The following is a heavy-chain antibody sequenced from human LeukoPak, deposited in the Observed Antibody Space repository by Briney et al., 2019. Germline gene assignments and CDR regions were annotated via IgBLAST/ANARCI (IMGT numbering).Heavy chain of an antibody. V-gene: IGHV4-34*01. CDR1: GGSFSGYY. CDR2: INHSGST. D-gene: IGHD3-10*01. Sequence: PSETLSLTCAVYGGSFSGYYWSWIRQPPGKGLEWIGEINHSGSTNYNPSLESRVTISVDTSKNQFSLKLSSVTAADTAVYYCARGLLWFGEFTFDYWGQGTLVTVSS. J-gene: IGHJ4*02. CDR3: ARGLLWFGEFTFDY.